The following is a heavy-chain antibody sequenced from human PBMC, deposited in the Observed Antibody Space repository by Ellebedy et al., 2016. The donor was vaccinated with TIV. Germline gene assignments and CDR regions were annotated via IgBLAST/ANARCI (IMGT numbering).Heavy chain of an antibody. D-gene: IGHD1-26*01. CDR1: GFTFSSKG. CDR3: VRDLHWSYFD. CDR2: IKEDGSEE. J-gene: IGHJ4*02. V-gene: IGHV3-7*03. Sequence: PGGSLRLSCVGSGFTFSSKGLHWVRQAPGKGLEWVANIKEDGSEEYYVDSVKGRFTISRDNAENSLYLQMNSLRAEDTAVYYCVRDLHWSYFDWGQGTLVTVSS.